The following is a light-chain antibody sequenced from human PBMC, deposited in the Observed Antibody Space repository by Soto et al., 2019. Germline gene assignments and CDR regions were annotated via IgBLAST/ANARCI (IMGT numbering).Light chain of an antibody. CDR3: SSYTRSSTPYV. V-gene: IGLV2-14*01. J-gene: IGLJ1*01. CDR1: SSDVGGYNY. Sequence: QSALTQPASLSGSPGQSMTISCSGTSSDVGGYNYVSWYQQHPGKAPKLMIYDVSNRPSGVSNRFSGSKSGNTASLTISGLQTEDEADYYCSSYTRSSTPYVFGTGTKLTVL. CDR2: DVS.